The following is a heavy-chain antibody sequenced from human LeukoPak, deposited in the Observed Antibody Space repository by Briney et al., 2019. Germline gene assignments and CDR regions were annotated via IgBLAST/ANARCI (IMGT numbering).Heavy chain of an antibody. CDR3: ARDTSYRRVGFDY. CDR2: IYYSGST. D-gene: IGHD2-2*01. V-gene: IGHV4-61*01. Sequence: PSETLSLTCTVSGGSVSSGSYYWSWIRQPPGKGLEWIGYIYYSGSTNYNPSLKSRVTISVDTSKNQFSLKLSSVTAADTAVYYCARDTSYRRVGFDYWGQGTLVTVSS. CDR1: GGSVSSGSYY. J-gene: IGHJ4*02.